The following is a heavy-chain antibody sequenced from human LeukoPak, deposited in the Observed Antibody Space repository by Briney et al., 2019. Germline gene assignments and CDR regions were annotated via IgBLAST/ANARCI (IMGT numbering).Heavy chain of an antibody. D-gene: IGHD3-22*01. V-gene: IGHV4-30-4*01. CDR2: IYYSGST. J-gene: IGHJ4*02. Sequence: PSETLSLTCTVSGGSISSGDYYWSWIRQPPGKGLEWIGYIYYSGSTYYNPSLKSRVTISVDTSKNQFSLKLSSVTAADTDVYYCARDSSGYYRLDYWGQGTLVTVSS. CDR3: ARDSSGYYRLDY. CDR1: GGSISSGDYY.